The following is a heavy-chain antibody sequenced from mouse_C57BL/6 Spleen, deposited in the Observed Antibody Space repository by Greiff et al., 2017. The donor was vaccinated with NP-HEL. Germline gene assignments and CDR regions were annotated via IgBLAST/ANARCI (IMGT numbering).Heavy chain of an antibody. V-gene: IGHV1-50*01. J-gene: IGHJ4*01. CDR3: ARRGYSNYCRYYAMDY. CDR2: IDPSDSYT. CDR1: GYTFTSYW. D-gene: IGHD2-5*01. Sequence: QVQLQQPGAELVKPGASVKLSCKASGYTFTSYWMQWVKQRPGQGLEWIGEIDPSDSYTNYTQKFKGKATLTVDTSSSTAYMQLSSLTSEDSAVYYCARRGYSNYCRYYAMDYWGQGTSVTVSS.